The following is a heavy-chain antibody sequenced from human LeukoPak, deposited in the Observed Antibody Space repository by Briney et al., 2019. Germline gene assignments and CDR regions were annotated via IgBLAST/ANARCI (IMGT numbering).Heavy chain of an antibody. CDR3: AKDLYVRVRGVVPYYYYGMDV. Sequence: GGSLRLSCAASGFTFSSYGMHWVRQAPGKGLEGVAVISYDGSNKYYADSVKGRFTISRDNSKNTLYLQMNSLRAEDTAVYYCAKDLYVRVRGVVPYYYYGMDVWGQGTTVTVSS. V-gene: IGHV3-30*18. D-gene: IGHD3-10*01. CDR1: GFTFSSYG. CDR2: ISYDGSNK. J-gene: IGHJ6*02.